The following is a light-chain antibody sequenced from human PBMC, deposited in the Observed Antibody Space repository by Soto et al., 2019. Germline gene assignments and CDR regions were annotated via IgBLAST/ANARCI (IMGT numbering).Light chain of an antibody. J-gene: IGKJ1*01. CDR3: QQYGTSPRT. CDR2: GAS. CDR1: QSISSNY. Sequence: DIVMTQAPGTLSLSPGERATLSCRASQSISSNYLAWYQQKPGQSPRLLLYGASSRATGIPDRFSGRGSGTDFTLTISRLEPEDFAVYFCQQYGTSPRTFGQGTKVDIK. V-gene: IGKV3-20*01.